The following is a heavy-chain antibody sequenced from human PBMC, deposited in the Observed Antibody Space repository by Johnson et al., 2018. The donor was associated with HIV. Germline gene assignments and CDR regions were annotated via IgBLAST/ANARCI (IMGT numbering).Heavy chain of an antibody. Sequence: QVQLVESGGGVVQPGRSLRLSCAVSGFTLSTYGMHWVRQAPGKGPEWVAVMSYDESNTYYADSVKGRFTISRDKSKKTLYLQMNGLRVEDTAVYYCARKRWEPLDAFDIWGQGTMVTVSS. J-gene: IGHJ3*02. CDR2: MSYDESNT. D-gene: IGHD1-26*01. CDR1: GFTLSTYG. CDR3: ARKRWEPLDAFDI. V-gene: IGHV3-33*05.